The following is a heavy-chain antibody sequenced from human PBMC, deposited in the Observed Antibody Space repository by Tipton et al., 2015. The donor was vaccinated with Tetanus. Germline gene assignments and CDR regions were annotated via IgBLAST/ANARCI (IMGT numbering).Heavy chain of an antibody. CDR3: AREVVGWLSTYPYYYYGMDV. CDR1: GGSISSYY. D-gene: IGHD3-9*01. V-gene: IGHV4-4*07. CDR2: IYTSGST. Sequence: TLSLTCTVSGGSISSYYWSWIRRPAGKGLEWIGRIYTSGSTNYNPSLKSRVTMSVDTSKNQFSLKLSSVTAADTAVYYCAREVVGWLSTYPYYYYGMDVWGQGTTVTVSS. J-gene: IGHJ6*02.